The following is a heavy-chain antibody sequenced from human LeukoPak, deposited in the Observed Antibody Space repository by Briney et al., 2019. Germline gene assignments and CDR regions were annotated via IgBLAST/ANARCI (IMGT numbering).Heavy chain of an antibody. V-gene: IGHV4-4*07. D-gene: IGHD2-2*01. CDR3: ARENRGCSSTSCYNWFDP. CDR1: GGSISSYY. Sequence: KTSETLSLTCTVSGGSISSYYWSWIRQPAGKGLEWIGRIYTSGSTNYNPSLKSRVTISVDTSKNQFSLKLSSVTAADTAVYYCARENRGCSSTSCYNWFDPWGQGTLVTVSS. J-gene: IGHJ5*02. CDR2: IYTSGST.